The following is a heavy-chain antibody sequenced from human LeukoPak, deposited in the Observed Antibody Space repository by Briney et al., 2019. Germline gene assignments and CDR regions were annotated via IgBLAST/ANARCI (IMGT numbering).Heavy chain of an antibody. Sequence: GASVKVSCKASGYTFTTYYMHWVRQAPGQGLEWMGIINPSGGSTSYAQNFQGRVTMTRDMSTSTVYMELSSLRSEDTAVYYCARAYDYVWGSYRPFDYWGQGTLVTVSS. CDR3: ARAYDYVWGSYRPFDY. J-gene: IGHJ4*02. CDR1: GYTFTTYY. D-gene: IGHD3-16*02. V-gene: IGHV1-46*01. CDR2: INPSGGST.